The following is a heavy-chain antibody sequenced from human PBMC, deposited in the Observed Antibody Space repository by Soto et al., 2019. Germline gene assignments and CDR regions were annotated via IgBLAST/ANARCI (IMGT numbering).Heavy chain of an antibody. CDR1: GYTFSMSG. CDR2: ISGYNGNT. CDR3: AREGPRPYYYYGMDV. V-gene: IGHV1-18*01. J-gene: IGHJ6*02. Sequence: QVQLVQSGAEVKKPGASVKVSCKSSGYTFSMSGISWVRQAPGQGLEWMGWISGYNGNTNYEQKFQDRVTMTTDTSTNTAYMELRSLRLDDTAVYYCAREGPRPYYYYGMDVWGQGTTVTVSS.